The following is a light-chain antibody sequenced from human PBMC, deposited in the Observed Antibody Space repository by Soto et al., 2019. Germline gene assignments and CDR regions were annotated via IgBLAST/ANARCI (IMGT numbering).Light chain of an antibody. CDR1: QSVSSN. Sequence: EIVMTQSPSTVSVSPGERPTLSCRASQSVSSNLAWYQQKPGQAPRLLMYGASTRDTGIPARFSGSGYGTEFTLTISSLQSEDFGVYYCQQYNNWPYTFGQGTKLEIK. CDR3: QQYNNWPYT. J-gene: IGKJ2*01. V-gene: IGKV3-15*01. CDR2: GAS.